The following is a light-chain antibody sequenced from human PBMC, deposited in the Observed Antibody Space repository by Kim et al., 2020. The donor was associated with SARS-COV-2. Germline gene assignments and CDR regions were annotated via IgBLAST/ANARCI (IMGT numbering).Light chain of an antibody. Sequence: GGTVTHTCASGTGAVTSDYYPNWFQQKPGQAPRALIFGTTNKHSWTPARFSGSLLGGKAALTVSGVQPEDEAEYYCLLYYGGALWVFGGGTQLTVL. J-gene: IGLJ3*02. V-gene: IGLV7-43*01. CDR1: TGAVTSDYY. CDR2: GTT. CDR3: LLYYGGALWV.